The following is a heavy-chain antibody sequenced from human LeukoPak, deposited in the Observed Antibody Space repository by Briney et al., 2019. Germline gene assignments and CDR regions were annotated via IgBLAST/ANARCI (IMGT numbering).Heavy chain of an antibody. J-gene: IGHJ4*02. Sequence: SETLSLTCAVSGYSLSSGYYWGWIRQPPGKGLEWIGSIYHSGSTYYNPSLKSRVTISVDTSKNQFSLKLSSVTAADTAVYYCARVRGGGYSYGYWYFDYWGQGTLVTVSS. CDR3: ARVRGGGYSYGYWYFDY. V-gene: IGHV4-38-2*01. D-gene: IGHD5-18*01. CDR1: GYSLSSGYY. CDR2: IYHSGST.